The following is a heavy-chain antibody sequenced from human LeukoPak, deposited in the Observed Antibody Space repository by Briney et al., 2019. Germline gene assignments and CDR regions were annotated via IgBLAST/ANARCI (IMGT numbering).Heavy chain of an antibody. CDR3: AKSTSFYLDS. CDR1: GFTFSNYA. Sequence: PGRSLRLSCAASGFTFSNYAMTWVRQAPGKGLECVSVISGSGDATNYADSVKGRFTISRDNSKSTLYVQMNSLRAEDTAVYYCAKSTSFYLDSWGQGTLVTVSS. V-gene: IGHV3-23*01. J-gene: IGHJ4*02. CDR2: ISGSGDAT.